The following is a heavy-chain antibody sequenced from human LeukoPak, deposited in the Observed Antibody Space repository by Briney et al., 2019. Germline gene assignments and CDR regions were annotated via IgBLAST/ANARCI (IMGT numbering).Heavy chain of an antibody. J-gene: IGHJ4*02. CDR2: IYYSGST. CDR3: ARVGAVTTRGCNYFDY. CDR1: GGSISSGGYY. V-gene: IGHV4-31*03. Sequence: PSETLSLTCTVSGGSISSGGYYWSWIRQHPGKGLEWIGYIYYSGSTYYNPSLKGRVTISVDTSKNQFSLNLSSVTAADTAVYYCARVGAVTTRGCNYFDYWGQGTLVTVSS. D-gene: IGHD4-17*01.